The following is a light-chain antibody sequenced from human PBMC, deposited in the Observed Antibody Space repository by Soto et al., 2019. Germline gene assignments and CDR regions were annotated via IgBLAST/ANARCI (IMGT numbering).Light chain of an antibody. J-gene: IGKJ1*01. CDR1: QSINNNY. CDR2: GAS. Sequence: EILLTQSPGTLSLSPGERATLSCRASQSINNNYLAWYQQKRGQAPRLLIYGASSRATGIPARFSGSGSGTDFTLTISSLEPEDYAVYYCQQYSGSPRTFGQGTKVEIK. CDR3: QQYSGSPRT. V-gene: IGKV3-20*01.